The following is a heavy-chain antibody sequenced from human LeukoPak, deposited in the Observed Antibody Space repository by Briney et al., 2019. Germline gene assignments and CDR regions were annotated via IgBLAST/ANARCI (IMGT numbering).Heavy chain of an antibody. CDR2: ISAYNGNT. D-gene: IGHD6-19*01. CDR3: ARVQWLVANDAFDI. V-gene: IGHV1-18*01. CDR1: GYTFTSYG. Sequence: GASVKVSCKASGYTFTSYGISWVRQAPGQGLEWMGWISAYNGNTNYAQKLQGRVTMTTDTSTSTAYVELRSLRSDDTAVYYCARVQWLVANDAFDIWGQGTMVTVSS. J-gene: IGHJ3*02.